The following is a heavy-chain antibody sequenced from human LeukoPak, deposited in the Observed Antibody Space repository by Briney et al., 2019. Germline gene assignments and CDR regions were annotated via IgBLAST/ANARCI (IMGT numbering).Heavy chain of an antibody. Sequence: GGSLRLSCAASGFTFSSYDMHWVRQAPGKGLEWLAVISYDGRNRFYADSVKGRFTISRDNSKNTQSLQTNSLRAEDTAVYYCARTYDSSRYQDYFDLWGQGTLVTVS. V-gene: IGHV3-30*01. CDR3: ARTYDSSRYQDYFDL. J-gene: IGHJ4*02. CDR1: GFTFSSYD. D-gene: IGHD3-22*01. CDR2: ISYDGRNR.